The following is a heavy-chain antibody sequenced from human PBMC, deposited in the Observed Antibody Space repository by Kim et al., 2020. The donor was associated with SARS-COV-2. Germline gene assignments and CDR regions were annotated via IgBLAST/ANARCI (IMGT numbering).Heavy chain of an antibody. CDR3: ARGGSNNYYSFDY. D-gene: IGHD3-22*01. CDR1: GGSFNDYY. Sequence: SETLSLTCAVYGGSFNDYYWSWIRQPPGKGLEWIGEINHSGITNYKPSLKSRVTISVDTSKYQFSLKLNSVTAADTAVYYCARGGSNNYYSFDYCGQGTL. V-gene: IGHV4-34*01. J-gene: IGHJ4*02. CDR2: INHSGIT.